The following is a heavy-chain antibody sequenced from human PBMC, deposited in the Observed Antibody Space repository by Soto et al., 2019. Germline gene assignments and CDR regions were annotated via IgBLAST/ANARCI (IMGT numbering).Heavy chain of an antibody. J-gene: IGHJ6*02. CDR3: ARGRPLRWYSSRCSPTTGMDV. CDR2: ITHSGST. D-gene: IGHD6-13*01. Sequence: SETLSLTCALYGWSFSGEYWRWTRQPPGKGLEWIREITHSGSTNNNPLFKSRVTISVDPSQPQFSLKLSSVPAAGTVVYYCARGRPLRWYSSRCSPTTGMDVWGHGNTVTVSS. CDR1: GWSFSGEY. V-gene: IGHV4-34*01.